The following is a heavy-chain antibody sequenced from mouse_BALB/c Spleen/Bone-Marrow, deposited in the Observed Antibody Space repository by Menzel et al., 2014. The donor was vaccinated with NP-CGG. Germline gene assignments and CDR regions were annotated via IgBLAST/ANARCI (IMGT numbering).Heavy chain of an antibody. J-gene: IGHJ1*01. Sequence: QVTLKVCGPGILQPYQTLSLPCSFSGFSLSTSGMGVGWIRQPSGKGLEWLAHIWWDDDKYYNTALKSGLTISKDTSKNQVIRKIASVDTADTATYYCARIYYGSSWYFDVWGAGKTVTVSS. CDR3: ARIYYGSSWYFDV. CDR1: GFSLSTSGMG. CDR2: IWWDDDK. V-gene: IGHV8-8*01. D-gene: IGHD1-1*01.